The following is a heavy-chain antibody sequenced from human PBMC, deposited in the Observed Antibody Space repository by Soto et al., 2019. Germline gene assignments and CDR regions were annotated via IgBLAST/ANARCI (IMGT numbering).Heavy chain of an antibody. CDR2: ISYDGSNK. D-gene: IGHD3-3*01. Sequence: GGSLRLSCAASGFTFSSYGMHWVRQAPGKGLEWVAVISYDGSNKYYADSVKGRFTISRANSKNTLYLQMNSLRAEDTAVYYCAKGSYYDFWSGYWGPWGRGTLVTVSS. CDR1: GFTFSSYG. CDR3: AKGSYYDFWSGYWGP. V-gene: IGHV3-30*18. J-gene: IGHJ5*02.